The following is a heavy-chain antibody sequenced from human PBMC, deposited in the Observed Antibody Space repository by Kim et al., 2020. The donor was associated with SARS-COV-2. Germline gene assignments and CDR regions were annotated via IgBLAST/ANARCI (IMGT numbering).Heavy chain of an antibody. D-gene: IGHD2-2*01. CDR3: ARRPKAHVVVPAANYQFDP. V-gene: IGHV1-8*01. J-gene: IGHJ5*02. CDR2: MNPNSGNT. Sequence: ASVKVSCKASGYTFTSYDINWVRQATGQGLEWMGWMNPNSGNTGYAQKFQGRVTMTRNTSISTAYMELSSLRSEDTAVYYCARRPKAHVVVPAANYQFDPWGQGTLVTVSS. CDR1: GYTFTSYD.